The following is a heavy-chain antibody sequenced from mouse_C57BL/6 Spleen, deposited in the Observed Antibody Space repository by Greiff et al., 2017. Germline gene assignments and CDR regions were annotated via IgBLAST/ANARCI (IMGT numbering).Heavy chain of an antibody. CDR1: GFNINNTY. CDR2: IDPANGNT. D-gene: IGHD2-12*01. V-gene: IGHV14-3*01. Sequence: EVQLQQSVAELVRPGASVKLSCTASGFNINNTYMHWVKQRPEQGLEWIGRIDPANGNTKYDPKFQGKATLTEDTSSNTAYLQLSSLTSEDPAIYDCARCYDFNYAMDYWGQGTSVTVSS. CDR3: ARCYDFNYAMDY. J-gene: IGHJ4*01.